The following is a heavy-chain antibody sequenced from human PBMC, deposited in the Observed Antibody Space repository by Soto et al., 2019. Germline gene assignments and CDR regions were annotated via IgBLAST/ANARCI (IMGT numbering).Heavy chain of an antibody. CDR1: GGTFSSYT. J-gene: IGHJ2*01. D-gene: IGHD3-10*01. CDR2: IIPILGIA. CDR3: ALSAEASFPRYFAL. Sequence: QVQLVQSGAEVKKPGSSVKVSCKASGGTFSSYTISWVRQAPGQGLEWMGRIIPILGIANYAQKFQGRVTXXAXNXXSTAYMEPSSLRSEDTAVYYCALSAEASFPRYFALWGRGTLVTVSS. V-gene: IGHV1-69*02.